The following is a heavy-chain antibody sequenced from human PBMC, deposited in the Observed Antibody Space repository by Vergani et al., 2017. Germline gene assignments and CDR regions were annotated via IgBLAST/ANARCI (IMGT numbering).Heavy chain of an antibody. Sequence: QVQLVQSGAEVKKPGSSVKVSCKASGGTFSSYAISWVRQAPGQGLEWMGGIIPIFGTANSAQKFQGRVTITADEATSTAYMELSSLRSEDTAVYYCARGLAAAGTKQYNWFDPWGQGTLVTVSS. CDR2: IIPIFGTA. CDR1: GGTFSSYA. D-gene: IGHD6-13*01. CDR3: ARGLAAAGTKQYNWFDP. J-gene: IGHJ5*02. V-gene: IGHV1-69*01.